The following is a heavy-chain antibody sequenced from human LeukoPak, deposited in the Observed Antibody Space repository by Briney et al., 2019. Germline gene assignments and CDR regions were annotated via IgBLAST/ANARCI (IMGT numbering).Heavy chain of an antibody. CDR3: ARDPRIAAAALFDY. CDR2: ISAYNGNT. CDR1: GYTFTSYG. J-gene: IGHJ4*02. Sequence: VASVKVSCKASGYTFTSYGISWVRQAPGQGLEWMGWISAYNGNTNYAQKLQGRVTMTTDTSTNTAYMELRSLSADDTAVYYCARDPRIAAAALFDYWGQGTLVTVSS. D-gene: IGHD6-13*01. V-gene: IGHV1-18*01.